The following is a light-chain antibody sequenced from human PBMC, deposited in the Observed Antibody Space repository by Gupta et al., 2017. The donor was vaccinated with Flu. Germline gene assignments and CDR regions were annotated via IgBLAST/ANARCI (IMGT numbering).Light chain of an antibody. CDR1: SAYVGSNLY. V-gene: IGLV8-61*01. Sequence: VTISCGGSSAYVGSNLYTSWYQQAASQAKRTIVYDNKRRSAGAPDRFSGTIRGNTAALTITGDQEDEECFYHGARDKGNGIWEVGGGTKVTVL. J-gene: IGLJ2*01. CDR2: DNK. CDR3: ARDKGNGIWE.